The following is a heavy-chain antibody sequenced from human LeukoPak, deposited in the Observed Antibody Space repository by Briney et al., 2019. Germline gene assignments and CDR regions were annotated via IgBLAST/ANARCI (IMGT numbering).Heavy chain of an antibody. V-gene: IGHV1-46*01. CDR1: GYTFTSSY. CDR3: ARDNPIAAYDY. J-gene: IGHJ4*02. Sequence: ASVKVSCKASGYTFTSSYMHWVRQAPGQGLEWMGIINPSGGSTSYAQKFQGRVTMTRDTSTSTVYMELSSLRSEDTAVYYCARDNPIAAYDYWGQGTLVTVSS. D-gene: IGHD6-25*01. CDR2: INPSGGST.